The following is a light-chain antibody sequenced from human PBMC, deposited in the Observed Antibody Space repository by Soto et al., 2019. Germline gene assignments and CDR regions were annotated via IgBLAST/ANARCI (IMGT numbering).Light chain of an antibody. Sequence: DIQMTQSPSSLSASVGDRVTVTCRASQPIRAYLNWYRHQPGRAPELLIYAADTLQSGVPSRFNGSGSGTDFTLTISSLQPEYFATYYCQQSYSTPFTFGPGTKVDGK. CDR2: AAD. V-gene: IGKV1-39*01. J-gene: IGKJ3*01. CDR1: QPIRAY. CDR3: QQSYSTPFT.